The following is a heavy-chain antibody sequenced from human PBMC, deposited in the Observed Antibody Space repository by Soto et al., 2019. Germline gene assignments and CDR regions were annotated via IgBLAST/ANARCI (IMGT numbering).Heavy chain of an antibody. V-gene: IGHV3-30*18. J-gene: IGHJ6*02. D-gene: IGHD6-19*01. Sequence: GKGLEWVAVISYDGRKKYYADSVKGRSTISRDNAKNSLYLQINSLRAEDTAVYYCAEGHSSGWAYGMDVCGQGTTVTVSS. CDR2: ISYDGRKK. CDR3: AEGHSSGWAYGMDV.